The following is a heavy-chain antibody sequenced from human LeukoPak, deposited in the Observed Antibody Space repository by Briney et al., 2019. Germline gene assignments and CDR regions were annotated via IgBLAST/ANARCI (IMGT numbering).Heavy chain of an antibody. CDR2: ISGSGSKT. CDR3: AKEERAWDYV. Sequence: GGSLRLSCAASGFTFGSYDMSWVRQAPGKGLEWVSSISGSGSKTYYADSVKGRFTISRDNAKNTLYLQMSSLRADDTAVYYCAKEERAWDYVGGQGTLVTVSS. CDR1: GFTFGSYD. J-gene: IGHJ4*02. V-gene: IGHV3-23*01. D-gene: IGHD4-17*01.